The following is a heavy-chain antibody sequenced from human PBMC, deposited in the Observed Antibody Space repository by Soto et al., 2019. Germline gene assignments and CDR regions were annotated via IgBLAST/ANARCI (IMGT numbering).Heavy chain of an antibody. CDR2: INSDGSST. D-gene: IGHD6-19*01. Sequence: GGSLRLSCAASGFTFSSYWMHWVRQAPGKGLVWVSRINSDGSSTSYADSVKGRFTISRDNAKNTLYLQMNSLRAEDTAVYYCAREDSSGWFYFDYGGQGALVTVSS. V-gene: IGHV3-74*01. CDR1: GFTFSSYW. CDR3: AREDSSGWFYFDY. J-gene: IGHJ4*02.